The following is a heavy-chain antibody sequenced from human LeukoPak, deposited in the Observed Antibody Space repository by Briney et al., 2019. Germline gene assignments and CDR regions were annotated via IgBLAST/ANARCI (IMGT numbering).Heavy chain of an antibody. CDR1: GFTFNQHS. CDR2: ISRTGGAV. J-gene: IGHJ4*02. Sequence: PGGSLRLSCAASGFTFNQHSMSWIRQAPGKGLEWLSYISRTGGAVHYADSVEGRFTISRDNARNSLSLQMNSLRAEDTAVYYCARGGSYWGFDYWGQGTLVTVSS. CDR3: ARGGSYWGFDY. D-gene: IGHD1-26*01. V-gene: IGHV3-11*04.